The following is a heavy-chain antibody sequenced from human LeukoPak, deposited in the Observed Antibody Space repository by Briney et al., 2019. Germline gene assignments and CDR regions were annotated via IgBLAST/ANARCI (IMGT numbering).Heavy chain of an antibody. V-gene: IGHV1-2*02. CDR1: GYTFTGYY. D-gene: IGHD3-16*02. CDR2: INPNSGGT. J-gene: IGHJ4*02. CDR3: ARDPLYDYVWGSYPASFDY. Sequence: VASVKVSCKASGYTFTGYYMHWVRQAPGQGLEWMGWINPNSGGTNYAQKFQGGVTMTGDTSISTAYMELSRLRSDDTAVYYCARDPLYDYVWGSYPASFDYWGQGTLVTVSS.